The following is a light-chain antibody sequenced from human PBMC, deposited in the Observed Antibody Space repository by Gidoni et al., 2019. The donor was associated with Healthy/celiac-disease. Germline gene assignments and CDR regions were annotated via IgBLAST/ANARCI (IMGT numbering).Light chain of an antibody. Sequence: EIQLTPSPSSVCASVGDRVTITCRGSQGISSWLAWYQQKPGKAAKLLIYAASSWQSGVPSRFSGSGAGTEFTLTISSLQPEDFATYYCQQANSFPPVTFGGGTKVEIK. CDR1: QGISSW. CDR3: QQANSFPPVT. CDR2: AAS. V-gene: IGKV1D-12*01. J-gene: IGKJ4*01.